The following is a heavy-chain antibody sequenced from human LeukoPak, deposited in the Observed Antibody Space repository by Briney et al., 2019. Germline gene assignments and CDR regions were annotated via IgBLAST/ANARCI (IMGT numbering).Heavy chain of an antibody. CDR2: ISAYKGNT. Sequence: VASVKVSCKASGYTFTSYGISWVRQAPGQGLEWMACISAYKGNTNHAQKLQGRFTMTTDTSTSTAYVELRSLRSDDTAVYYCARGVYSGSYFSYYYYYMDVWGKGTTVTVSS. V-gene: IGHV1-18*01. J-gene: IGHJ6*03. CDR1: GYTFTSYG. CDR3: ARGVYSGSYFSYYYYYMDV. D-gene: IGHD1-26*01.